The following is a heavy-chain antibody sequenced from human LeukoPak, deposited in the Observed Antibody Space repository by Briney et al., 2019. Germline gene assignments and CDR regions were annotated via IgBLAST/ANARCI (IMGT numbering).Heavy chain of an antibody. V-gene: IGHV3-48*01. D-gene: IGHD5-18*01. J-gene: IGHJ4*02. CDR2: ISSSSSTI. Sequence: QPGGSLRLSCAASGFTFSSYSMNWVRQAPGKGLEWVSYISSSSSTIYYADSAKGRFTISRDNAKNSLYLQMNSLRAEDTAVYYCARDWSDTAVDYWGQGTLVTVSS. CDR1: GFTFSSYS. CDR3: ARDWSDTAVDY.